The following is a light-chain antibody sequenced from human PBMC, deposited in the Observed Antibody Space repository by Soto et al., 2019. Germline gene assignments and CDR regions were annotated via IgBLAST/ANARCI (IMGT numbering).Light chain of an antibody. J-gene: IGLJ3*02. V-gene: IGLV1-40*01. CDR2: DDT. CDR1: RSNIGAGYD. Sequence: QLVLTQPPSVSGAPGQRVTIPCTGNRSNIGAGYDVHWYRQLSGTAPKLLIYDDTSRPSGVPDRFSGSKSVTSASLTITGLQAEDEADYYCQSFDSSLNGVVFGGGTKLTVL. CDR3: QSFDSSLNGVV.